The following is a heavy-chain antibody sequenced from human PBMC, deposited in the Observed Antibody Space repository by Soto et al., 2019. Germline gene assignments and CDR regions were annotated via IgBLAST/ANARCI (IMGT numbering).Heavy chain of an antibody. D-gene: IGHD2-2*01. CDR3: ARRGACISTSCSLDY. CDR2: INPSGGST. CDR1: GYTFTSYY. Sequence: QVQLVQSGAEVKKPGASVKVSCKASGYTFTSYYIHWVRQAPGQGLEWMGIINPSGGSTTYAQKFQGRVTMTRDTSTSTVYMELSILRSEDTAVYYCARRGACISTSCSLDYWGQGTLVTVSS. V-gene: IGHV1-46*01. J-gene: IGHJ4*02.